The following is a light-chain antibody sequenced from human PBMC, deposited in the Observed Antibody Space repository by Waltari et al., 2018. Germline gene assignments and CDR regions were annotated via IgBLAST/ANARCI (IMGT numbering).Light chain of an antibody. CDR2: GKN. V-gene: IGLV3-19*01. CDR3: SSRDSSASHVL. Sequence: SSELTQDPAVSVALGQTVRITCQGASLRTSYVSWYQQKSGQAPILVLFGKNKRPSGIPDRFSGYNSESTTSLTITGAQAEDEADYYCSSRDSSASHVLFAGGTKVTVL. CDR1: SLRTSY. J-gene: IGLJ2*01.